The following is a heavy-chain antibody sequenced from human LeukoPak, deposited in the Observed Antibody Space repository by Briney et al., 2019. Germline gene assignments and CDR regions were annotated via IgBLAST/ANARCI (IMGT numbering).Heavy chain of an antibody. D-gene: IGHD3-3*01. CDR2: IKQDGSEK. V-gene: IGHV3-7*01. J-gene: IGHJ4*02. Sequence: SGGSLRLSCAASEFTFNIYWMSWVRQAPGKGLEWVANIKQDGSEKYYVDSVEGRFTISRDNANNSLYLQMNSLRAEDTAMYYCARVRFLERSQYYFDYWGQGTLVTVSS. CDR3: ARVRFLERSQYYFDY. CDR1: EFTFNIYW.